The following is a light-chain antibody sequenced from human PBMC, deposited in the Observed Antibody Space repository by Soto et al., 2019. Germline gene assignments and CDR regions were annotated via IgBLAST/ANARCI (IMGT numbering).Light chain of an antibody. V-gene: IGKV1-5*03. CDR3: QQYNSYPWT. J-gene: IGKJ1*01. Sequence: DIQMTQSPATLSASAGDRVTITCRASQNINSWLAWYQQKPGKAPKLLIYEASNLASGVPSRFTGSRSGTEFTLTISSLQPDDLATYHCQQYNSYPWTFGQGTKVEI. CDR1: QNINSW. CDR2: EAS.